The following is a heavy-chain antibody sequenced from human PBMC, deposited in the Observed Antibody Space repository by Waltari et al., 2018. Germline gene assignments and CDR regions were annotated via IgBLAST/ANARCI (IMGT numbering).Heavy chain of an antibody. CDR1: GFTFSSYV. V-gene: IGHV3-23*01. J-gene: IGHJ6*02. CDR3: AREDIVVVPAAMERDDYGMDV. CDR2: ISGSGSST. Sequence: EVQLLESGGGLVQPGGSLRLSCAASGFTFSSYVLNWVRQAPGTGLEWVSAISGSGSSTYYADSVKGRFTISRDNSKNTLYLQMNSLRAEDTAVYYCAREDIVVVPAAMERDDYGMDVWGQGTTVTVSS. D-gene: IGHD2-2*01.